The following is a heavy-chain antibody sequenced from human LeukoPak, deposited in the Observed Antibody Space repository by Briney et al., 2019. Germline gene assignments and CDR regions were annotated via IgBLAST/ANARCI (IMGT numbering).Heavy chain of an antibody. CDR2: ISGSGGST. V-gene: IGHV3-23*01. J-gene: IGHJ4*02. CDR1: GFTFSSYA. D-gene: IGHD3-22*01. CDR3: AKDPDSSGYPRGFDY. Sequence: GKSLRLSCAASGFTFSSYAMSWVRQAPGKGLEWVSAISGSGGSTYYADSVKGRFTISRDNSKNTLYLQMNSLRAEDTAVYYCAKDPDSSGYPRGFDYWGQGTLVTVSS.